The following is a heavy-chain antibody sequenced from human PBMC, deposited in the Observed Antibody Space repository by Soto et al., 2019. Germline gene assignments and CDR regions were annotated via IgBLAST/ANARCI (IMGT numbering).Heavy chain of an antibody. CDR3: AREDGKVGGSSAFDF. V-gene: IGHV3-23*01. J-gene: IGHJ4*02. D-gene: IGHD1-26*01. CDR1: GFIFSAYA. CDR2: ISDTIGAT. Sequence: GGSLRLSCAASGFIFSAYAMSWVRQAPGKGLEWVSTISDTIGATDYADSVKGRFTISRDNAKNSLYLQMNRLRAEDTAIYYCAREDGKVGGSSAFDFWGLGSLVTVSS.